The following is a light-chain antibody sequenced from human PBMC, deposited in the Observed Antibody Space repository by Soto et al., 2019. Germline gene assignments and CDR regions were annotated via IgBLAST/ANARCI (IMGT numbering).Light chain of an antibody. CDR3: QQYASSMVYT. J-gene: IGKJ2*01. CDR1: QTLTTRY. V-gene: IGKV3-20*01. CDR2: GAS. Sequence: EIVLTQSPGTLSLSPGESATLSCRASQTLTTRYLAWYHQKAGQAPRLLIYGASTRATGIPDRFSGSGSGTDFTLTISRLEPEDFAVYYCQQYASSMVYTFGQGTKLEIK.